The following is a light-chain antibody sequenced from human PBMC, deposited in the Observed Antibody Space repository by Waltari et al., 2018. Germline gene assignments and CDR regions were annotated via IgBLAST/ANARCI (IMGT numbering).Light chain of an antibody. J-gene: IGKJ2*01. Sequence: EIVMTQSPAILSVSPGDRATLSCRANQSILTNLAWYQQKPAQAPRRLMYAASNRATGLPDRFSGSGSGTYFTFTISSLHPEDFALYYCQQYNNWPYTFGQGTKLEIK. CDR2: AAS. CDR1: QSILTN. V-gene: IGKV3-15*01. CDR3: QQYNNWPYT.